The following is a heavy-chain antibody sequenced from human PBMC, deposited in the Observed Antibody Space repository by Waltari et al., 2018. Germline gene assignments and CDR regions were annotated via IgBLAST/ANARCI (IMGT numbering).Heavy chain of an antibody. Sequence: QVQLVQSGAEVKKPGASVKVSCKASGYTFTSYAMHLVRQAPGQRLEWMGWINAGNGNTKYSQKFQDRVTITRDTSASTAYMELSSLRSEDTAVYYCARDLSGYSRLYFDYWGQGTLVTVSS. V-gene: IGHV1-3*01. CDR1: GYTFTSYA. CDR2: INAGNGNT. J-gene: IGHJ4*02. D-gene: IGHD6-13*01. CDR3: ARDLSGYSRLYFDY.